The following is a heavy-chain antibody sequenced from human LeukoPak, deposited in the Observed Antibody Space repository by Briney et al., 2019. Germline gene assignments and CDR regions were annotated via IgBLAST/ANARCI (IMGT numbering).Heavy chain of an antibody. CDR2: INHSGST. V-gene: IGHV4-34*01. CDR1: GGSFSGYY. D-gene: IGHD3-3*01. CDR3: ARGPFWSAIFGVVTINWFDP. J-gene: IGHJ5*02. Sequence: SETLSLTCAVYGGSFSGYYWSWIRQPPGKGLEWIGEINHSGSTNYNPSLKSRVTISVDTSKNQFSLKLSSVTAADTAVYYCARGPFWSAIFGVVTINWFDPWGQGTLVTVSS.